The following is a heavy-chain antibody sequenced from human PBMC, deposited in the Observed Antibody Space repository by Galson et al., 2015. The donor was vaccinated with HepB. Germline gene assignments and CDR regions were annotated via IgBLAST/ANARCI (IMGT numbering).Heavy chain of an antibody. J-gene: IGHJ4*02. CDR2: IRGEPDVGTT. V-gene: IGHV3-15*01. Sequence: SLRLSCAASGFSVTKAWMSWVRQAPGKGLEWVGRIRGEPDVGTTDYAAPVKDRFTISKDDSKNTVYLHMNSLKTEDTAMYFCVTDHERITATVVKPFAYWGQGTLVTVSS. D-gene: IGHD6-6*01. CDR3: VTDHERITATVVKPFAY. CDR1: GFSVTKAW.